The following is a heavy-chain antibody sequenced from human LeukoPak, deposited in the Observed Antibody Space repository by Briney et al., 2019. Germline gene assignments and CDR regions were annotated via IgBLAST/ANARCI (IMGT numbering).Heavy chain of an antibody. D-gene: IGHD6-19*01. CDR2: INPGNGNA. CDR3: ARDRSSGRTFDY. CDR1: GYTFTNYA. V-gene: IGHV1-3*01. Sequence: ASVKVSCKASGYTFTNYAMHWVRQAPGQRLEWMGWINPGNGNAKYSQKFQGRVTITRDTSTSTAYMELRSLRSDDTAVYYCARDRSSGRTFDYWGQGTLVTVSS. J-gene: IGHJ4*02.